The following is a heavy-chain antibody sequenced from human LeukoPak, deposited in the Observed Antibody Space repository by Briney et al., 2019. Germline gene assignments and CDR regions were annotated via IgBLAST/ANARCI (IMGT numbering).Heavy chain of an antibody. CDR2: IYYSGST. CDR1: GGSISSYY. Sequence: SETLSLTCTVSGGSISSYYWSWIRQPPGKGLEWIGYIYYSGSTNYNPSLKSRVTISVDTSKNQFSLKLSSVTAADTAVYHCARGVVIAPQTFDYWGQGTLVTVSS. D-gene: IGHD2-21*01. V-gene: IGHV4-59*01. J-gene: IGHJ4*02. CDR3: ARGVVIAPQTFDY.